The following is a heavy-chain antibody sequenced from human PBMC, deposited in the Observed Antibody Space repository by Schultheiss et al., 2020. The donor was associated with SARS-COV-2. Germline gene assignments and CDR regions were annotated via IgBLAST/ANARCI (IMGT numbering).Heavy chain of an antibody. D-gene: IGHD3-3*01. CDR1: GGSISSYY. CDR3: ARSITIFGVVS. J-gene: IGHJ4*02. V-gene: IGHV4-59*01. CDR2: IYYSGGT. Sequence: SETLSLTCTVSGGSISSYYWSWIRQPPGKGLEWIGYIYYSGGTNYNPSLKSRVTMSVDTSKNQVSLKLSSVTAADTAVYYCARSITIFGVVSWGQGTLVTVSS.